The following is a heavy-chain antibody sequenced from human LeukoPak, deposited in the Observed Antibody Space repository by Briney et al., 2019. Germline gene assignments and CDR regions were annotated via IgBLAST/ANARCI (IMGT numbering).Heavy chain of an antibody. CDR1: GYTFTIYA. CDR3: ARDLYCSSTSCYFDGMDV. J-gene: IGHJ6*02. Sequence: EASVTVSFTASGYTFTIYAMHWVRQAPGQRLEWMGWINAGNGNTKYSQKFQGRVTITRDTSASTAYMELSSLRSEDTAVYYCARDLYCSSTSCYFDGMDVWGQGTTVTVSS. D-gene: IGHD2-2*01. V-gene: IGHV1-3*01. CDR2: INAGNGNT.